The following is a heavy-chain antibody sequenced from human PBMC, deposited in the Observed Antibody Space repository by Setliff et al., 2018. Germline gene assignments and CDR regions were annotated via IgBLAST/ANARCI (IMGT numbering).Heavy chain of an antibody. V-gene: IGHV3-48*01. CDR3: ARDYAYYDFWSGPSSDAFDI. Sequence: LRLSCAASGFTFSSYSMNWVRQAPGKGLEWVSYISSSSSTIYYADSVKGRFTISRDNAKNSLYLQMNSLRAEDTAVYYCARDYAYYDFWSGPSSDAFDIWGQGTMVTVSS. J-gene: IGHJ3*02. CDR2: ISSSSSTI. CDR1: GFTFSSYS. D-gene: IGHD3-3*01.